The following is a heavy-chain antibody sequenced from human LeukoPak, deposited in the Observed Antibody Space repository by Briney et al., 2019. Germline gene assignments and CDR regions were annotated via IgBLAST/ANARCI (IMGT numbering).Heavy chain of an antibody. D-gene: IGHD1-7*01. CDR3: AKETSWNYGPGDY. CDR2: ISGDGGST. V-gene: IGHV3-43*02. CDR1: GFTFDDYA. J-gene: IGHJ4*02. Sequence: PGGSLRLSCAASGFTFDDYAMHWVRQAPGKGLEWVSLISGDGGSTYYADSVKGRFTISRDNSKSTLYLQMNSLRAEDTAVYYCAKETSWNYGPGDYWGQGTLVTVSS.